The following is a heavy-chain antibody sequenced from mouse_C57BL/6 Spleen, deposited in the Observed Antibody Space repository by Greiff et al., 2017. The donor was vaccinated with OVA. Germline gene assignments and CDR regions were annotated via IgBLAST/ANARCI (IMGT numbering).Heavy chain of an antibody. V-gene: IGHV1-69*01. CDR1: GYTFTSYW. D-gene: IGHD2-4*01. CDR2: IDPSDSYT. CDR3: AGDDYGVFAY. J-gene: IGHJ3*01. Sequence: QVQLQQPGAELVMPGASVKLSCKASGYTFTSYWMHWVKQRPGQGLEWIGEIDPSDSYTNYNQKFKGKSTLTVDKSSSTAYMQLSSLTSEDSAVYYCAGDDYGVFAYWGQGTLVTVSA.